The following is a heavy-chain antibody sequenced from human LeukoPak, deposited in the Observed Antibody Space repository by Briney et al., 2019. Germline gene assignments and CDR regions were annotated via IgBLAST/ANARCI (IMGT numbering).Heavy chain of an antibody. Sequence: SQTLSLTCAISGDSVSSNSVTWNWIRQSPSRGLEWLGRTYYRSKWSNDYAESVKSRITINPDTSKNHFSLKLNSLTAADTAVYFCARSLTAYSSSYPFDYWGQGTLVTVSS. CDR2: TYYRSKWSN. D-gene: IGHD6-13*01. J-gene: IGHJ4*02. V-gene: IGHV6-1*01. CDR1: GDSVSSNSVT. CDR3: ARSLTAYSSSYPFDY.